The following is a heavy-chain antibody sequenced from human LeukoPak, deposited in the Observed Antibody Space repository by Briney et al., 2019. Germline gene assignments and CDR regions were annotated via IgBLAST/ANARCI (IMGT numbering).Heavy chain of an antibody. V-gene: IGHV1-46*01. J-gene: IGHJ4*02. Sequence: ASVKVSCKASGYTFTSYYMHWVRQAPGQGLEWMGIINLSGGSTSYAQKLQGRVTMTTDTSTSTAYMELRSLRSDDTAVYYCARAIGSSSCLDYWGQGTLVTVSS. CDR2: INLSGGST. CDR1: GYTFTSYY. D-gene: IGHD6-6*01. CDR3: ARAIGSSSCLDY.